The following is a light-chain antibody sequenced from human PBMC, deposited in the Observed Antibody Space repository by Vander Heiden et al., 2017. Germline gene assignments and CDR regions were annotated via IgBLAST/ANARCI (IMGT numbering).Light chain of an antibody. CDR2: SNS. CDR3: AAWDDSLNGPV. Sequence: QSVLPQPPSASGRPRQRLTIPSSACSSNIGSTTANWYQQLPGTAPKLLIYSNSQRPSGVPDRFSGSKSGTSASLAISGLQSEDEADYYCAAWDDSLNGPVFGGGTKLTVL. CDR1: SSNIGSTT. V-gene: IGLV1-44*01. J-gene: IGLJ2*01.